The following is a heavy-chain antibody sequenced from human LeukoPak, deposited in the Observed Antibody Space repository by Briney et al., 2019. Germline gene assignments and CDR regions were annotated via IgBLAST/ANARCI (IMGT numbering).Heavy chain of an antibody. V-gene: IGHV4-39*01. CDR3: ASRSVAGLDAFDI. J-gene: IGHJ3*02. CDR2: IYYSGST. D-gene: IGHD6-19*01. CDR1: GGSISSSSYY. Sequence: PSETLSLTCTVSGGSISSSSYYWGWIRQPPGKGLEWIGSIYYSGSTYYNPSLKSRVTISVDTSKNQFSLKLSSVTAADTAVCYCASRSVAGLDAFDIWGQGTMVTVSS.